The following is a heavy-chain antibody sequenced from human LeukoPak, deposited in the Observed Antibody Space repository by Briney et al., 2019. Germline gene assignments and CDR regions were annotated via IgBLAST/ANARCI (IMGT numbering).Heavy chain of an antibody. Sequence: GGSLRLSCAASGFTFSSYSMNWVRQAPGKGLEWVSYISSSSSTIYYADSVKGRFTISRDNSKNTLYLQMNSLRAEDTAVYYCAKEGMSKNWFDPWGQGTLVTVSS. CDR3: AKEGMSKNWFDP. CDR2: ISSSSSTI. D-gene: IGHD6-13*01. J-gene: IGHJ5*02. CDR1: GFTFSSYS. V-gene: IGHV3-48*01.